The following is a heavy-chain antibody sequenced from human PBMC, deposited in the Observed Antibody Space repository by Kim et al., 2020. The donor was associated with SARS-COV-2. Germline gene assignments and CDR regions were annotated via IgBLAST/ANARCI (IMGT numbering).Heavy chain of an antibody. D-gene: IGHD1-26*01. CDR2: ISSSSSYI. J-gene: IGHJ3*02. CDR1: GFTFSSYS. Sequence: GGSLRLSCAASGFTFSSYSMNWVRQAPGKGLEWVSSISSSSSYIYYADSVKGRFTISRDNAKNSLYLQMNSLRAEDTAVYYCARAQGSIVGATHAFDIWGQGTMVTVSS. V-gene: IGHV3-21*01. CDR3: ARAQGSIVGATHAFDI.